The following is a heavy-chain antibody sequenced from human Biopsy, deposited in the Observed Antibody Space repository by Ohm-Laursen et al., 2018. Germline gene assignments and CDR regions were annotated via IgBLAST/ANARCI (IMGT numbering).Heavy chain of an antibody. D-gene: IGHD2-8*01. CDR1: SYTFTGYN. V-gene: IGHV1-2*02. CDR3: ARDPLNGHKHFDY. CDR2: INCKTGAT. J-gene: IGHJ4*02. Sequence: ASVKVSCKVPSYTFTGYNIHWMRQAPGQGLEWLGYINCKTGATNYAQKFQGTVTMTRDTSISTAYLALGSLRSADTAIYYCARDPLNGHKHFDYWGQGSLVTVSS.